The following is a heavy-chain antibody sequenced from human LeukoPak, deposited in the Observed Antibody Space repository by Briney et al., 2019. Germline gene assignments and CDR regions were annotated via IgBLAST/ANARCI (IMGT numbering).Heavy chain of an antibody. CDR3: ARGKSSSWFGTEDY. CDR2: ISSSSSYI. V-gene: IGHV3-21*01. J-gene: IGHJ4*02. Sequence: GSLGLSCAASGFTISSYSMNWVRQAPGKGLEWVSSISSSSSYIYYADSVKGRFTISRDNAKNSLYLQMNSLRAEDTAVHYCARGKSSSWFGTEDYWGQGTLVTVSS. D-gene: IGHD6-13*01. CDR1: GFTISSYS.